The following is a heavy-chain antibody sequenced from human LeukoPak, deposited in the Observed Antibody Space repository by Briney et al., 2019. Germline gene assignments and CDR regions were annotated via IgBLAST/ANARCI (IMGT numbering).Heavy chain of an antibody. J-gene: IGHJ4*02. Sequence: ASVKVSCKTSGYTLTSYAISWVRQAPGQGLEWMGWISGYNGHTYSAQKFQGRLTMTTDTSTSTADMELRGLTSDDTAVFYCARGFSANYYDYWGQGTLVTVSS. CDR3: ARGFSANYYDY. CDR1: GYTLTSYA. V-gene: IGHV1-18*01. CDR2: ISGYNGHT. D-gene: IGHD1-26*01.